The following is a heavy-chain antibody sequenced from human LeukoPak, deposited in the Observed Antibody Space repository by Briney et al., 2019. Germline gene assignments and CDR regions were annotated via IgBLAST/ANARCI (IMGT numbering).Heavy chain of an antibody. CDR1: GFTFSSYG. D-gene: IGHD2-2*02. V-gene: IGHV3-30*18. CDR2: ISYDGSNK. J-gene: IGHJ6*02. CDR3: AKELDRYPYGMDV. Sequence: GGSLRPSCAASGFTFSSYGMHWVRQAPGKGLEWVAVISYDGSNKYYADSVKGRFTISRDNSKNTLYLQMNSLRAEDTAVYYCAKELDRYPYGMDVWGQGTTVTVSS.